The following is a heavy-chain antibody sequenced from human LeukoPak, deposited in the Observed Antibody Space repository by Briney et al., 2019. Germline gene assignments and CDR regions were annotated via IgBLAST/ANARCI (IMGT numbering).Heavy chain of an antibody. CDR3: PRDLRYSSSWYVSGEAAWFAP. CDR1: GSTFSIYA. V-gene: IGHV1-69*01. D-gene: IGHD6-13*01. Sequence: ASGKVSCNSAGSTFSIYAISWVRQAPGQGLEWMGGIIPICGTANYAQTLQGRVTITADESTSTAYMELSSLRSEDTTVYYRPRDLRYSSSWYVSGEAAWFAPWRQGNLVPVSS. J-gene: IGHJ5*02. CDR2: IIPICGTA.